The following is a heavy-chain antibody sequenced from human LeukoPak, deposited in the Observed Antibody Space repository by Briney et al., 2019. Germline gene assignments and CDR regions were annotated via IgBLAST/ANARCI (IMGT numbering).Heavy chain of an antibody. CDR3: ARDRSSGWYSWFDP. CDR1: GGSISGSNYN. V-gene: IGHV4-39*02. CDR2: IYFTGST. J-gene: IGHJ5*02. D-gene: IGHD6-19*01. Sequence: PSETLSLTCTVFGGSISGSNYNWAWVRQPPGKGLEWIGSIYFTGSTNYNPSLKSRVTVSIDMSMTQFSLKLSSVTAADTAVYYCARDRSSGWYSWFDPWGQGTLVTVSS.